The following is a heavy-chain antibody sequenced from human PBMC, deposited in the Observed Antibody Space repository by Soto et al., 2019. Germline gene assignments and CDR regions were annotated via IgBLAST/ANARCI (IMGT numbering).Heavy chain of an antibody. CDR3: ARHPGIAAHFDF. Sequence: PSETLSLTCSVSGGSISSSSHYWGRIRQSPGKGLDWIGSIYYRGSAYYNPSLKSRVTISVDTSKNQFSLKLRSVTAADTSVYYCARHPGIAAHFDFWGQGTLVTVSS. V-gene: IGHV4-39*01. D-gene: IGHD6-13*01. CDR1: GGSISSSSHY. J-gene: IGHJ4*02. CDR2: IYYRGSA.